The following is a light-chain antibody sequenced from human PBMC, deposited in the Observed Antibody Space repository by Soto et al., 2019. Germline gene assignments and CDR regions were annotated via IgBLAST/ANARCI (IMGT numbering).Light chain of an antibody. Sequence: EIVLTQSPGTLSLSPGERATLSCRASQSVSSSYLAWYQQKPGQAPRLLLYGASSRATGIPARFSGSGSGTDFTLTISRLEPEDFAVYYCQQYGGSPPYTFGHGTKLEIK. V-gene: IGKV3-20*01. J-gene: IGKJ2*01. CDR3: QQYGGSPPYT. CDR2: GAS. CDR1: QSVSSSY.